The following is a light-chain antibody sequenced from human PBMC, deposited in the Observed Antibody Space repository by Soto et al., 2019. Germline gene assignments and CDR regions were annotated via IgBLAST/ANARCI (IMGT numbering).Light chain of an antibody. CDR1: NSNIESNT. Sequence: QSVLTQPPSASGTPGQRVTISCSGSNSNIESNTVNWYQQLPGTAPKLLIYSNNQRPSGVPDRFSGSKSGTSASLAISGLQYDAEADYYCAAWDDSLNGHVVFGGGTKLTVL. V-gene: IGLV1-44*01. CDR3: AAWDDSLNGHVV. J-gene: IGLJ2*01. CDR2: SNN.